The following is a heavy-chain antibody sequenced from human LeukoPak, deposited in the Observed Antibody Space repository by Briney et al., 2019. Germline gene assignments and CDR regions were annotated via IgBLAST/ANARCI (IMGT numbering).Heavy chain of an antibody. CDR2: INSDGSST. V-gene: IGHV3-74*01. CDR3: AKDQHNQPSDY. Sequence: GGSLRLSCAASGFTFSSYWMHWVRQAPGKGLVWVSRINSDGSSTSYADSVKGRFTISRDNSKNTLYLQMNSLRAEDTAVYYCAKDQHNQPSDYWGQGTLVTVSS. D-gene: IGHD2-2*01. CDR1: GFTFSSYW. J-gene: IGHJ4*02.